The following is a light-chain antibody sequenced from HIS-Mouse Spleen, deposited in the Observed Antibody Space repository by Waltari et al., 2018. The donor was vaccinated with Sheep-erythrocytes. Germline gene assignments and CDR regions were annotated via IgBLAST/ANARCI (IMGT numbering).Light chain of an antibody. CDR1: RSNIGSNY. CDR2: RNN. Sequence: QSVLTQPPSASGTPGQRVTISCSGSRSNIGSNYVYWYQQLPGTAPKLLIHRNNQRPSGVPDRFSGSKSGTSASLAISGLRSEDEADYYCAAWDDSLSGHVVFGGGTKLTVL. V-gene: IGLV1-47*01. CDR3: AAWDDSLSGHVV. J-gene: IGLJ2*01.